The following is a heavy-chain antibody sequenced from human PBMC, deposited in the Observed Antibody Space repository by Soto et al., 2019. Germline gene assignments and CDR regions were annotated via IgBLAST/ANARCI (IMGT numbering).Heavy chain of an antibody. CDR2: IYYSGST. CDR3: ARETGTHAFGI. Sequence: SETLSLTCTVSGGSISSYYWSWIRQPPGKGLEWIGYIYYSGSTNYNPSLKSRVTISVDTSKNQFSLRLSSVTVADTAVYYCARETGTHAFGIWGQGTMVTVS. J-gene: IGHJ3*02. D-gene: IGHD3-9*01. V-gene: IGHV4-59*12. CDR1: GGSISSYY.